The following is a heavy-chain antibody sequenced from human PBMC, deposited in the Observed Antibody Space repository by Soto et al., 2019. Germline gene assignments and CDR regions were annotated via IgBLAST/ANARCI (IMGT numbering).Heavy chain of an antibody. CDR3: ARDYGGNHPYYYYVMDV. J-gene: IGHJ6*02. CDR2: IIPIFGTA. CDR1: GGTFSSYA. D-gene: IGHD4-17*01. Sequence: QVQLVQSGAEVKKPGSSVKVSCKASGGTFSSYAISWVRQAPGQGLEWIRGIIPIFGTANYAQKFQGRVTITADESTSTAYMELSSLRSEDTAMYYCARDYGGNHPYYYYVMDVWCHGTTVTVSS. V-gene: IGHV1-69*01.